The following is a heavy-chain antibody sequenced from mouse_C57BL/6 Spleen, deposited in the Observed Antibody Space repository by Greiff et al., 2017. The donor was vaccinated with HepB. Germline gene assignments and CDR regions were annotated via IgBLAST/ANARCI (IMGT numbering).Heavy chain of an antibody. Sequence: VQLQQSGPELVKPGASVKMSCKASGYTFTDYNMHWVKQSHGKSLEWIGDINPNNGGTSYNQKFKGKATLTVNKSSSTAYMELRSLTSEDSAVYYCARWVISGRYFDVWGTGTTVTVSS. CDR3: ARWVISGRYFDV. V-gene: IGHV1-22*01. J-gene: IGHJ1*03. CDR1: GYTFTDYN. D-gene: IGHD6-2*01. CDR2: INPNNGGT.